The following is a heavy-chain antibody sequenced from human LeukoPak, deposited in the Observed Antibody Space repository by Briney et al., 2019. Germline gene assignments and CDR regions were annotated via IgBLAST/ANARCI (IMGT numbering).Heavy chain of an antibody. V-gene: IGHV3-23*01. CDR1: GFSFMNAW. J-gene: IGHJ4*02. CDR3: AKDLDTIFGVVIIPKGVFDY. D-gene: IGHD3-3*01. CDR2: VSGSGGST. Sequence: RPGGSLRLSCAASGFSFMNAWMIWVRQAPGKGLEWVSAVSGSGGSTYYADSVKGRLTISRDNSKNTLYLQMNSLRAEDTAVYYCAKDLDTIFGVVIIPKGVFDYWGQGTLVTVSS.